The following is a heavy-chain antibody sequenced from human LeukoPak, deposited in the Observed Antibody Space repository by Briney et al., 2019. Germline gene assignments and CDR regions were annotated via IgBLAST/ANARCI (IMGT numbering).Heavy chain of an antibody. D-gene: IGHD6-13*01. CDR3: ARVTDRGSWYVAY. Sequence: GESLKISCKCSGYNFAHYWIVWLRQMPGKGLEWMGIINPDDSATTYSPSFQGQVTISADKSISTAFLQWGSLGASDTAVYYCARVTDRGSWYVAYWGQGTLVTVSS. CDR2: INPDDSAT. V-gene: IGHV5-51*01. CDR1: GYNFAHYW. J-gene: IGHJ4*02.